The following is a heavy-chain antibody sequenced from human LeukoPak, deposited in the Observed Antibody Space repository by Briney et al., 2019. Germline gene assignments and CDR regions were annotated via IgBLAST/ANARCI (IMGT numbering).Heavy chain of an antibody. Sequence: PGGSLRLSCAASGLSFSSYGMHWVRQAPGKGLEWVAFIQYDGSNKFYADSVKGRFTISRDNSKNTLYLQMNSLRPEDTAIYYCAKEGFRKGWNLLPTGARPYYFDSWGQGTLVTVSS. CDR2: IQYDGSNK. CDR3: AKEGFRKGWNLLPTGARPYYFDS. V-gene: IGHV3-30*02. J-gene: IGHJ4*02. D-gene: IGHD2-15*01. CDR1: GLSFSSYG.